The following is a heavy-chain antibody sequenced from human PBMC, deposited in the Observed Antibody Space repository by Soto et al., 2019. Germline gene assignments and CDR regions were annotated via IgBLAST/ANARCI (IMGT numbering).Heavy chain of an antibody. CDR2: ISAYNGNT. Sequence: ASVKVSCKASGYTFTSYGIRWVRQAPGQGLEWMGWISAYNGNTNYAQKLQGRVTMTTDTSTSTAYMELRGLRSDDTAVYYCAREGTVEWELLYYYGMDVWGQGTTVTVSS. V-gene: IGHV1-18*04. CDR1: GYTFTSYG. CDR3: AREGTVEWELLYYYGMDV. D-gene: IGHD1-26*01. J-gene: IGHJ6*02.